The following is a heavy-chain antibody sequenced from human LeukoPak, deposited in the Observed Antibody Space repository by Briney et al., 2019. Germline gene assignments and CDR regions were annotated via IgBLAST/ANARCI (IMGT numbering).Heavy chain of an antibody. CDR1: GFTFSSYA. J-gene: IGHJ1*01. D-gene: IGHD6-19*01. CDR3: AKVPYSSGSYPLPMQYFQH. V-gene: IGHV3-23*01. CDR2: ISGSGGST. Sequence: RPGGSLRLSCAASGFTFSSYAMSWVLQAPGKGLEWVSAISGSGGSTYYADSVKGRFTISRDNSKNTLYLQMNSLRAEDTAVYYCAKVPYSSGSYPLPMQYFQHWGQGTLVTVSS.